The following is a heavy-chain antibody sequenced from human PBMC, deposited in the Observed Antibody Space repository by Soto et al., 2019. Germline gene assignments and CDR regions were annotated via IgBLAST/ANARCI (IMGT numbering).Heavy chain of an antibody. CDR3: AGSGSYYWYFDY. Sequence: SVKVSCKXSSCTFSSYAISWVRQAPGQGLEWMGGIIPIFGTANYAQKFQGRVTITADESTSTAYMELSSRRSEDTAVYYCAGSGSYYWYFDYWGQGTLVTVSS. CDR2: IIPIFGTA. V-gene: IGHV1-69*13. J-gene: IGHJ4*02. CDR1: SCTFSSYA. D-gene: IGHD1-26*01.